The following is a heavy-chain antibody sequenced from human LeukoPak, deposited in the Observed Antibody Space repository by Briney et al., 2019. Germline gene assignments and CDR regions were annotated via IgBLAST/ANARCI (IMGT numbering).Heavy chain of an antibody. Sequence: SETLSLTCTVSGGSISSYYWSWIRQPPGKGLEWIGYIYYSGSTNYNPSLKSRVTISVDTSKNQFSLKLSSVTAADTAVYYCARGKGIAVAGTLYYYYCMDVWGKGTTVTVSS. J-gene: IGHJ6*03. CDR1: GGSISSYY. D-gene: IGHD6-19*01. CDR2: IYYSGST. CDR3: ARGKGIAVAGTLYYYYCMDV. V-gene: IGHV4-59*01.